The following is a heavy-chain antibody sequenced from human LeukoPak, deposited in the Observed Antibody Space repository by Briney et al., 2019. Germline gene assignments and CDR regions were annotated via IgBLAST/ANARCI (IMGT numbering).Heavy chain of an antibody. V-gene: IGHV1-69*13. Sequence: ASVKVSCKASGGTFSSYAISWVRQAPGQGLEWMGGIIPILGTANYAQKFQGRVTITADESTSTAYMELSSLRSEDTAVYYCARDVASMVSYYYYGMDVWGQGITVTVSS. J-gene: IGHJ6*02. D-gene: IGHD3-10*01. CDR2: IIPILGTA. CDR3: ARDVASMVSYYYYGMDV. CDR1: GGTFSSYA.